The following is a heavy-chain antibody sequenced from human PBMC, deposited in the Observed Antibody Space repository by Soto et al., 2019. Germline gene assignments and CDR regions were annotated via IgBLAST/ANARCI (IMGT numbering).Heavy chain of an antibody. CDR1: GFILSDCA. Sequence: EVQLVESGGGLVQPGGPLRLSCATSGFILSDCAMNWVRQATGKGLEWVSYISSSSSVIDYADSVKGRFTVSRDNARNSLYLQMNSLRAEDTAVYYCARDLSWGSNWYYYMDVWGKGTTVTVSS. V-gene: IGHV3-48*01. D-gene: IGHD7-27*01. J-gene: IGHJ6*03. CDR3: ARDLSWGSNWYYYMDV. CDR2: ISSSSSVI.